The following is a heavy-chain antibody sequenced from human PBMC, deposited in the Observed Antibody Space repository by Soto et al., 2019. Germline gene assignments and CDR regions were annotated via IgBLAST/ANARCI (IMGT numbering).Heavy chain of an antibody. Sequence: SETPSLTCTVSRDCINAYSWSWVRHPPGKKLEWIGNIHYTGITNFNPSLKSRVTISMDTSKNQFSLKLRSVTAPDTAVYYCVPVSGHGELSPYLVYWGQGPLDTASS. J-gene: IGHJ4*01. D-gene: IGHD1-26*01. CDR3: VPVSGHGELSPYLVY. V-gene: IGHV4-59*08. CDR2: IHYTGIT. CDR1: RDCINAYS.